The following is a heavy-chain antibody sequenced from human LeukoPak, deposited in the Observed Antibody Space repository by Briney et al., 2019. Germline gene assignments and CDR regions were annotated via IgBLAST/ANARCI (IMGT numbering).Heavy chain of an antibody. D-gene: IGHD3-10*01. CDR2: ISSSSSYI. V-gene: IGHV3-21*01. CDR1: GFTFSSYT. Sequence: PGGSLRRSCAASGFTFSSYTMNWVRQAPGKGLEWVSSISSSSSYIYYADSVKGRFTISRDNAKNSLYLQMNSLRAEDTAVYYCARDRGGWFDPWGQGTLVTVSS. CDR3: ARDRGGWFDP. J-gene: IGHJ5*02.